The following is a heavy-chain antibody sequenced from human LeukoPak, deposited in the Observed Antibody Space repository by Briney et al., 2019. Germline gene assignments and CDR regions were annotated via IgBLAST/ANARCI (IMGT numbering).Heavy chain of an antibody. Sequence: GVSLRLSCAASGFTFSSYSLNWVRQAPGKGRVGVSYISSSSSTIYYTVPVRGRFTISTDIAKDYMYLQMSSLRAEDTAVYYCARDLYYDFWSGYYKGAFDIWGQGTTVTVSS. CDR1: GFTFSSYS. CDR2: ISSSSSTI. V-gene: IGHV3-48*01. J-gene: IGHJ3*02. D-gene: IGHD3-3*01. CDR3: ARDLYYDFWSGYYKGAFDI.